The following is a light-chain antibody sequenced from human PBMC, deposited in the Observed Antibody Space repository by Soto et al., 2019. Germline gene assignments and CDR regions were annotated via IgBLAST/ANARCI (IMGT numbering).Light chain of an antibody. CDR1: QAIRND. Sequence: IRITQNPTSLSASVGDRVTITCRASQAIRNDLGWFQQKPGKAPKLLIYGASRLQSGVPSRFSGSGSGTEFILTITSLQPEDFATYYCLQDFNFPLTFGQGTKVDIK. CDR2: GAS. CDR3: LQDFNFPLT. J-gene: IGKJ1*01. V-gene: IGKV1-6*01.